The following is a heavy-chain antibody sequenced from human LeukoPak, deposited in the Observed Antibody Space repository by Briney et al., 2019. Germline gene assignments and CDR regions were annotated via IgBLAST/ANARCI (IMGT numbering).Heavy chain of an antibody. CDR2: ISAYNGNT. V-gene: IGHV1-18*01. D-gene: IGHD3-3*01. CDR1: GYTFTSYG. Sequence: ASVKVSCKASGYTFTSYGITWVRQAPGQGLECMGWISAYNGNTNYAQKLQVRVTMTTESSTTTAYMELRSLRSDDTAVYYCARAGWSGSRITADAFDIWGQGTMVTVSS. CDR3: ARAGWSGSRITADAFDI. J-gene: IGHJ3*02.